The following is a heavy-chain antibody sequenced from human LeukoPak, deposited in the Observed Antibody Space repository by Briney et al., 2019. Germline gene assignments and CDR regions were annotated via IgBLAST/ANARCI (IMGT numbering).Heavy chain of an antibody. J-gene: IGHJ4*02. CDR3: ARGSGAAAGALDY. CDR1: GFTFRSYG. Sequence: PGGSLRLSCAASGFTFRSYGMHWVRQAPGKGLGWVAIVWYDGNNKYYADSVKGRFTVSRDNSKDTVSLQLNSLRVEDTAVYYCARGSGAAAGALDYWGQGTLVTVPS. CDR2: VWYDGNNK. D-gene: IGHD6-13*01. V-gene: IGHV3-33*01.